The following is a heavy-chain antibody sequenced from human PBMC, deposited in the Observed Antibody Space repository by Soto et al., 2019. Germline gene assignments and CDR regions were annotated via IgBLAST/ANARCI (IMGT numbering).Heavy chain of an antibody. CDR2: IDPSDSYT. CDR1: GYSFTSYW. V-gene: IGHV5-10-1*01. D-gene: IGHD6-19*01. CDR3: ARHLRTILGWYDVFDF. Sequence: LGESLKISCKGSGYSFTSYWISWVRQMPGKGLEWMGRIDPSDSYTNYSPSFQGHVTISADKSISTAYLQWSSLKASDTAMYYCARHLRTILGWYDVFDFCGQGTMLTVSS. J-gene: IGHJ3*01.